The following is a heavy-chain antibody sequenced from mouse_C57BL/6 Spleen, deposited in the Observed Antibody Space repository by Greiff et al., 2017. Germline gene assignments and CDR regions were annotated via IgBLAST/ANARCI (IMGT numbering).Heavy chain of an antibody. CDR1: GYTFTDYY. J-gene: IGHJ2*01. D-gene: IGHD2-5*01. CDR3: AKEDDSNLYYFDY. V-gene: IGHV1-76*01. CDR2: IYPGSGNT. Sequence: VQLQQSGAELVRPGASVKLSCKASGYTFTDYYINWVKQRPGQGLEWIARIYPGSGNTYYNEKFKGKGTLTAEKSSSTAYMQLSSLTSEDSSVYFWAKEDDSNLYYFDYWGQGTTLTVSS.